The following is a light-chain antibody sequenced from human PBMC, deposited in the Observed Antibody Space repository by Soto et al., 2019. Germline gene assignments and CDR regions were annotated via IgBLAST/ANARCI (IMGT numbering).Light chain of an antibody. J-gene: IGKJ2*01. V-gene: IGKV1-39*01. CDR1: QSISSY. CDR2: AAS. CDR3: QQSYSTPYT. Sequence: DIQMTQSPSSLSASVGDRVTITCRASQSISSYLNWYQQKPGKASKLLIHAASSLQSGVPSRFSGSGSGTDFTLTISSLQPEDFATYYCQQSYSTPYTFGQGTKVDIQ.